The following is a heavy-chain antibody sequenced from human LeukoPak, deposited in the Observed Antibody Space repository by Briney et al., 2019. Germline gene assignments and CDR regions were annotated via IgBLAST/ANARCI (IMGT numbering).Heavy chain of an antibody. D-gene: IGHD6-13*01. CDR1: GGSISSYY. Sequence: SETLSLTCTVSGGSISSYYWGWIRQPPGKGLEWIGSIYYSGSTYYNPSLKSRVTISVDTSKNQFSLKLSSVTAADTAVYYCATGGEQQLVELFDYWGQGTLVTVSS. J-gene: IGHJ4*02. CDR2: IYYSGST. V-gene: IGHV4-39*01. CDR3: ATGGEQQLVELFDY.